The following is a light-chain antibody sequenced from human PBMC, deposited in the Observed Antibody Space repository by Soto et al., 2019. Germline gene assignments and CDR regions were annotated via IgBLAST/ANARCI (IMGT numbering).Light chain of an antibody. V-gene: IGKV3-15*01. Sequence: EIVLTQSPGSLSLSPGERATLSCRASQSVSSNLAWYQQKPGQAPRLLIYGASTRPTGIPARFSGSGSGTEFTLTISSLQSEDFAVYYCQQYNNWLTFGGGTKVDIK. CDR3: QQYNNWLT. J-gene: IGKJ4*01. CDR2: GAS. CDR1: QSVSSN.